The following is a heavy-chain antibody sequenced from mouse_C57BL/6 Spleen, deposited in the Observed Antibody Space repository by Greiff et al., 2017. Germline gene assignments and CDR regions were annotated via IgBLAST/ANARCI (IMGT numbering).Heavy chain of an antibody. CDR2: INPNNGGT. CDR3: ARSWDGYSSGAMDY. Sequence: VHAKQSGPELVKPGASVKIPCKASGYTFTDYNMDWVKQSHGKSLEWIGDINPNNGGTIYNQKFKGKATLTVDKSSSTAYMELRSLTSEDTAVYYCARSWDGYSSGAMDYWGQGTSVTVSS. CDR1: GYTFTDYN. J-gene: IGHJ4*01. D-gene: IGHD2-3*01. V-gene: IGHV1-18*01.